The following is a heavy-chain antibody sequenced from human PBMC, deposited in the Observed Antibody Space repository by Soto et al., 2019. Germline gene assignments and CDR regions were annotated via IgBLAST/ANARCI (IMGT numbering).Heavy chain of an antibody. CDR1: GFTFDDYA. D-gene: IGHD6-13*01. CDR2: INWNSGSI. V-gene: IGHV3-9*01. CDR3: VKDESINWYSGHFRH. Sequence: PGGSLRLSCAASGFTFDDYAMHWVRQVPGKGLEWVSGINWNSGSIGYGDSVKGRFAISRDNGKNSLHLQMNSLSAEDTAFYYCVKDESINWYSGHFRHWGQGTLVTVSS. J-gene: IGHJ1*01.